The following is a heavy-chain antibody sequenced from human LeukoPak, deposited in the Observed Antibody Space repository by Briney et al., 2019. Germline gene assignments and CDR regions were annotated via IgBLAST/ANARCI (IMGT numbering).Heavy chain of an antibody. Sequence: GGSLRLSCAASGFTFSSYGMHWVRQAPGKGLEWVAVISYDGSNKYYADSVKGRFTISRDNSKNTLYLQMNSLRAEDTAVYYCAEVSHCSSTSCFKFWGMDVWGQGTTVTVSS. J-gene: IGHJ6*02. V-gene: IGHV3-30*18. CDR1: GFTFSSYG. CDR2: ISYDGSNK. D-gene: IGHD2-2*01. CDR3: AEVSHCSSTSCFKFWGMDV.